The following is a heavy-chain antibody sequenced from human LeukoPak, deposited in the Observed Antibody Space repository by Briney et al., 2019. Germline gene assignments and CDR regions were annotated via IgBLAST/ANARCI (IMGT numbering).Heavy chain of an antibody. Sequence: ASVKVSCKASGYTFTSYDINWVRQAAGQGLEWMGWLNPKMGTSGYAQKFQGRVTFTRDTSISTAYMELSSLTSEDTAVYYCAGARCVGSTNCYYFDYWGQGTLVTVSS. V-gene: IGHV1-8*03. D-gene: IGHD2-15*01. J-gene: IGHJ4*02. CDR2: LNPKMGTS. CDR1: GYTFTSYD. CDR3: AGARCVGSTNCYYFDY.